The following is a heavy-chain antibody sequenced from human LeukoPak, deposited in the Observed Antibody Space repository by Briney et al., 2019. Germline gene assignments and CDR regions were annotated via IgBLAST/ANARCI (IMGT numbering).Heavy chain of an antibody. CDR3: AKSRLTPHP. Sequence: PGGSLRLSCAASGFTFSNSDMSWVRQAPGKGLEWVSAIGGSGSSTFYADSVKGRFTVSRDNSKNTLYLQMSSLRAEDTAVYYCAKSRLTPHPWGQETLVTVSS. J-gene: IGHJ5*02. V-gene: IGHV3-23*01. D-gene: IGHD1-14*01. CDR2: IGGSGSST. CDR1: GFTFSNSD.